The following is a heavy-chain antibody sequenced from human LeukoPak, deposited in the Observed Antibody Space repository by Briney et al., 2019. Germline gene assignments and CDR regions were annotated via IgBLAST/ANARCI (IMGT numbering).Heavy chain of an antibody. CDR1: GFTFRTSV. CDR2: TRNDGRDK. Sequence: GSLRLSCAASGFTFRTSVMHWVRQAPGKGLEWVALTRNDGRDKYYRDSVKGRFTISRDISQNTLYLEMHNLKPEDTGIYYCAKSYNGLDFWGQGTMVTVSS. CDR3: AKSYNGLDF. V-gene: IGHV3-30*02. J-gene: IGHJ4*02. D-gene: IGHD2-8*01.